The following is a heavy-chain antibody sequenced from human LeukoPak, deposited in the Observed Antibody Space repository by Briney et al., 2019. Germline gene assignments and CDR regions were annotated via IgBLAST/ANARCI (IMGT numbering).Heavy chain of an antibody. CDR3: ARVAVAGPGWFDP. CDR1: GGSIRSSSYY. CDR2: IYYTGST. Sequence: IPSETLSLTCTVSGGSIRSSSYYWGWIRQPPGKGLEWIGNIYYTGSTYYNPSLKSRVTISVDTSKNQFSLKLSSVTAADTAVYYCARVAVAGPGWFDPWGQGTLVTVSS. V-gene: IGHV4-39*01. J-gene: IGHJ5*02. D-gene: IGHD6-19*01.